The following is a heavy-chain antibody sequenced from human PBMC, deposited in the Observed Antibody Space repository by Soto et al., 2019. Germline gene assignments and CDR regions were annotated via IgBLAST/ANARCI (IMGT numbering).Heavy chain of an antibody. CDR2: MNPNSGNT. J-gene: IGHJ6*02. CDR3: ARGPYYDILTGYYKAPIYYYYGMDV. CDR1: GYTFTSYD. Sequence: ASVKVSCKASGYTFTSYDINWVRQATGQGLEWMGWMNPNSGNTGYAQKFQGRVTMTRNTSISTAYMELSSLRSEDTAVYYCARGPYYDILTGYYKAPIYYYYGMDVWGQGTTVTVSS. D-gene: IGHD3-9*01. V-gene: IGHV1-8*01.